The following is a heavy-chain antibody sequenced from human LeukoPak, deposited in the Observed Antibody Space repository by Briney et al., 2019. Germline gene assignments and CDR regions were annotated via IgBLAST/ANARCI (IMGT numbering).Heavy chain of an antibody. CDR3: ARSLSAYCGGDCYPNWFDP. CDR1: GGSISSYY. J-gene: IGHJ5*02. CDR2: IYYSGST. D-gene: IGHD2-21*02. Sequence: SETLSLTCTVSGGSISSYYWSWIRQPPGKGLEWIGYIYYSGSTNYNPSLKSRVTISVDTSKNQFSLKLSSVTAADTAVYYCARSLSAYCGGDCYPNWFDPWGRGTLVTVSS. V-gene: IGHV4-59*08.